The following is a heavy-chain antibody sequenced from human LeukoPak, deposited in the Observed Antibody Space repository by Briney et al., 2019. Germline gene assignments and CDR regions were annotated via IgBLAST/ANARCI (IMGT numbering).Heavy chain of an antibody. V-gene: IGHV3-74*01. Sequence: PGGSLRLSCAASGFTFSSYWMHWVRQAPGKGLVWVSRISSDGSSTTYADSVKGRFTISGDNAKNTLYLQMNSLRAEDTAVYYCARVGTKGFDYWGQGTLVTVSS. CDR2: ISSDGSST. J-gene: IGHJ4*02. CDR3: ARVGTKGFDY. D-gene: IGHD2-8*01. CDR1: GFTFSSYW.